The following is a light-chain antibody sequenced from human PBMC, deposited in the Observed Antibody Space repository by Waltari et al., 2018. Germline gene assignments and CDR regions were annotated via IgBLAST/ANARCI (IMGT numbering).Light chain of an antibody. J-gene: IGKJ1*01. CDR2: GAS. Sequence: ETVMTQSPATLSVSPGEGATLSCRASQSVGSTVAWYQQKPGQAPRLLMYGASTRAAGIPARFSGSGSGTEFTLTISSLQSEDFAIYCCQQYHNWPPGTFGQGTTVEIK. CDR3: QQYHNWPPGT. V-gene: IGKV3-15*01. CDR1: QSVGST.